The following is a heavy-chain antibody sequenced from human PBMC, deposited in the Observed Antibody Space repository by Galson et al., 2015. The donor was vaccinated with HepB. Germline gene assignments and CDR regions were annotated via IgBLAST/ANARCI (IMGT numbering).Heavy chain of an antibody. D-gene: IGHD2-2*01. Sequence: SLRLSCAASGFTFSSYSMNWVRQAPGKGLEWVSSISCSSSYIYYADSVKGRFTISRDNAKNSLYLQMNSLRAEDTAVYYCARLLVVPAAIEYYYYMDVWGKGTTVTVSS. CDR3: ARLLVVPAAIEYYYYMDV. CDR2: ISCSSSYI. V-gene: IGHV3-21*01. J-gene: IGHJ6*03. CDR1: GFTFSSYS.